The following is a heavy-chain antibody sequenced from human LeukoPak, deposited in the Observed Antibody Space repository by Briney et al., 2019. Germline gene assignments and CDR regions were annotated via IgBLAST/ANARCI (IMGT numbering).Heavy chain of an antibody. D-gene: IGHD1-14*01. CDR1: GGSFSGYY. Sequence: MPSETLSLTCAVYGGSFSGYYWSWIRQPPGKGLEWIGEINHSGSTNYNPSLESRVTISVDTSKNQFSLKLSSVTAADTAVYYCARGRMIDYWGQGTLVTVSS. V-gene: IGHV4-34*01. CDR2: INHSGST. CDR3: ARGRMIDY. J-gene: IGHJ4*02.